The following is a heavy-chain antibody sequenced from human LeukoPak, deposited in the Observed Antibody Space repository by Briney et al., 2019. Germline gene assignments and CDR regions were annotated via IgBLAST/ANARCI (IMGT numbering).Heavy chain of an antibody. V-gene: IGHV4-61*02. Sequence: PSETLSLTCTVSGYSISSGFYWGWIRQPAGKGLEWIGRIYTSGSTNYNPSLKSRVTISVDTSKNQFSLKLSSVTAADTAVYYCARAITIFGVDPFDYWGQGALVTVSS. CDR1: GYSISSGFY. CDR3: ARAITIFGVDPFDY. CDR2: IYTSGST. D-gene: IGHD3-3*01. J-gene: IGHJ4*02.